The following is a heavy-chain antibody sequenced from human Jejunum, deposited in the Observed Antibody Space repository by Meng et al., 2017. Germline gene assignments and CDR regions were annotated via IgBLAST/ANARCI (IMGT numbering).Heavy chain of an antibody. Sequence: GGSLRLSCTVSGVTFSGSDIHWVRQASGKGLEWVGRIRRKAGSFATAYPASVKGRFTISRDDSENTAYLLMNSLITEDTAVYYCTMYDRGHIWGQGTMVTVSS. V-gene: IGHV3-73*01. CDR1: GVTFSGSD. D-gene: IGHD3-22*01. CDR2: IRRKAGSFAT. J-gene: IGHJ3*02. CDR3: TMYDRGHI.